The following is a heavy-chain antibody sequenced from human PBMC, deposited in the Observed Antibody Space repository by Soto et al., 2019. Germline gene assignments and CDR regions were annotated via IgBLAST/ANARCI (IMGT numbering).Heavy chain of an antibody. CDR1: GYTFTSYG. Sequence: ASVKVSCKASGYTFTSYGISWVRQAPGQGLEWMGWISAYNGNTNYAQKLQGRVTMTTDTSTSTAYMELRSLRSDDTAVYYCARDIDYYGSGSYYSSAYWGQGSPVTVSS. J-gene: IGHJ4*02. CDR3: ARDIDYYGSGSYYSSAY. V-gene: IGHV1-18*01. D-gene: IGHD3-10*01. CDR2: ISAYNGNT.